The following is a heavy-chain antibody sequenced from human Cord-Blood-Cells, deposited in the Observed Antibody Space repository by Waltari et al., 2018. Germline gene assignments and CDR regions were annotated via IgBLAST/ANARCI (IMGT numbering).Heavy chain of an antibody. CDR1: GFSLSSARMG. D-gene: IGHD1-26*01. Sequence: QATLKESGPVLVKPSETLLLTCTGSGFSLSSARMGVGWVRQPPGTALEWLAHIFSDDEKSYSTSLKSRLHSSKDTSTSQVVLTMTNMDPENTATYYFARMTLIVGAREDCGRDAFDIWSQWTTGSHSS. J-gene: IGHJ3*02. CDR2: IFSDDEK. CDR3: ARMTLIVGAREDCGRDAFDI. V-gene: IGHV2-26*01.